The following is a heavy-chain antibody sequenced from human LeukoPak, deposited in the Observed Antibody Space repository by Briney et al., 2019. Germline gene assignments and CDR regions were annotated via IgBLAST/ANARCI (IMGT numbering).Heavy chain of an antibody. CDR3: SRSAYYDGSGDYYDY. V-gene: IGHV3-74*01. Sequence: GGSLRLSCAASGFTFSSYWMHWVRQAPGKGLVWVSRISDGGSTTTYADSVKGRFTISRDNAKNTLYLQMNGLRAEDTAVYYCSRSAYYDGSGDYYDYWGQGTLVTVSS. J-gene: IGHJ4*02. D-gene: IGHD3-22*01. CDR2: ISDGGSTT. CDR1: GFTFSSYW.